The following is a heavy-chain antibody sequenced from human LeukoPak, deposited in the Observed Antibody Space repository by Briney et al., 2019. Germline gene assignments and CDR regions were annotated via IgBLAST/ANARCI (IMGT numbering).Heavy chain of an antibody. CDR3: AKGSSSWYDYYFDY. CDR1: GFTFSSYW. CDR2: INSDGSST. J-gene: IGHJ4*02. V-gene: IGHV3-74*01. Sequence: GGSLRLSCAASGFTFSSYWMHWVRQAPGKGLVWVSRINSDGSSTSYADSVKGRFTISRDNAKNTLYLQMNSLRAEDTALYYCAKGSSSWYDYYFDYWGQGTLVTVSS. D-gene: IGHD6-13*01.